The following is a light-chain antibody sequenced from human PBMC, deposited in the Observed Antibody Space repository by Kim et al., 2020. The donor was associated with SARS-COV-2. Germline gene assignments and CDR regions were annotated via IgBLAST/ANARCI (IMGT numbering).Light chain of an antibody. J-gene: IGLJ3*02. CDR3: TSYAGNNNVV. V-gene: IGLV2-8*01. Sequence: QSVTISCTGSSSVVGDYNDVSWYQQHRDKAPKLIIYDVSKRPSGVSTRFSGSKSGNTASLTFSWLQAEDEADYYCTSYAGNNNVVFGGGTQLTVL. CDR2: DVS. CDR1: SSVVGDYND.